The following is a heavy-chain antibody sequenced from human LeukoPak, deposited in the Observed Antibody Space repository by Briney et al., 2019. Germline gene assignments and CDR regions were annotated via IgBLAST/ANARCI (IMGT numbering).Heavy chain of an antibody. J-gene: IGHJ5*02. D-gene: IGHD3-22*01. CDR2: IYHSGSA. CDR3: ARDGAGSYYDSSGYGWFDP. Sequence: PSETLSLTCTVSGGSISSYYWSWIRQPPGKGLEWIGYIYHSGSAYYTPSLKSRVTISVDTSKNPFSLNLSSVTAADTAVYYCARDGAGSYYDSSGYGWFDPWGQGTLVTVSS. V-gene: IGHV4-59*12. CDR1: GGSISSYY.